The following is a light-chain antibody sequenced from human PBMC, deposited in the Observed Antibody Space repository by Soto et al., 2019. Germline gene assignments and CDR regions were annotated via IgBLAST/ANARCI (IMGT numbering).Light chain of an antibody. J-gene: IGKJ1*01. CDR1: QNIDRG. V-gene: IGKV1-5*03. CDR3: QQYHFFWT. Sequence: DIQMTQSPSTLSASVGDRVTITCRASQNIDRGLAWYQQKPGQAPKLLIYKASTLESGVPLRFSGSGSGTEFTLTITSLPPDDVATYYCQQYHFFWTFGQGTRVEIK. CDR2: KAS.